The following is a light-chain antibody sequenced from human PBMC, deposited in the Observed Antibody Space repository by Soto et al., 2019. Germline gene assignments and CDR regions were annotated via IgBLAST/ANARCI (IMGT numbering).Light chain of an antibody. CDR1: QSISGW. Sequence: DRDTIAWGASQSISGWLAWYQQKPGQAPRLLIYDASNRATGISARFSGSGSGTDFTLTISSLEPEDFAVYYCHQRSKWPRTFGHGTKVDIK. CDR3: HQRSKWPRT. V-gene: IGKV3-11*01. CDR2: DAS. J-gene: IGKJ1*01.